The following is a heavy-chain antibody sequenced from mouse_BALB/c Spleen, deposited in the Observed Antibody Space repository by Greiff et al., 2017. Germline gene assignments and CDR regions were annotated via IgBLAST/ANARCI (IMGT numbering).Heavy chain of an antibody. CDR2: ISSGGSYT. CDR3: ARHITTVGGYCFDY. V-gene: IGHV5-6*01. Sequence: EVKLVESGGDLVKPGGSLKLSCAASGFTFSSYGMSWVRQTPDKRLEWVATISSGGSYTYYPDSVKGRFTISRDNAKNTLYLQMSSLKSEDTAMYYCARHITTVGGYCFDYWGQGTTLTVSS. D-gene: IGHD1-1*01. J-gene: IGHJ2*01. CDR1: GFTFSSYG.